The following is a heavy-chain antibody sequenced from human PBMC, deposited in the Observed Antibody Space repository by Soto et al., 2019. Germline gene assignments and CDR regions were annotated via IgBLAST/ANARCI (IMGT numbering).Heavy chain of an antibody. Sequence: PGGSLRLSCAASGFTFSSYAMSWVRQAPGKGLEWVSAISGSGGSTYYADSVKGRFTISRDNSKNTLYLQMNSLRAEDTAVYYYAKNIGAVGMREFDYWGQGTLVTVSS. D-gene: IGHD6-13*01. V-gene: IGHV3-23*01. CDR3: AKNIGAVGMREFDY. CDR2: ISGSGGST. J-gene: IGHJ4*02. CDR1: GFTFSSYA.